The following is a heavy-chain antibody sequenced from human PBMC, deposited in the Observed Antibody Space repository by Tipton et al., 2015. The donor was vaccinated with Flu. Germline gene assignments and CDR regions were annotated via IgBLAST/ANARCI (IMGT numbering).Heavy chain of an antibody. CDR1: GFTFDDYA. J-gene: IGHJ6*02. V-gene: IGHV3-9*01. CDR3: SKGYDSSGVQYYYGMAV. D-gene: IGHD3-22*01. CDR2: ISWNSYSI. Sequence: RSLRLSCAGSGFTFDDYAMHWVRQAPGKGLEWVSGISWNSYSIGYADSVRGRFTISRDNAKKSLYLQMNSLRAEDTALYYCSKGYDSSGVQYYYGMAVWGQGTTVTVSS.